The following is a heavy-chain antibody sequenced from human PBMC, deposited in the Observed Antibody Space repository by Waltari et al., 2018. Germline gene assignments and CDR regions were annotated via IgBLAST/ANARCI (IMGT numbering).Heavy chain of an antibody. D-gene: IGHD4-17*01. CDR1: GGSFSGYY. CDR2: INHGGST. CDR3: ARGRPVTTYLSWFDP. J-gene: IGHJ5*02. V-gene: IGHV4-34*01. Sequence: QVQLQQWGAGLLKPSETLSLTCAVYGGSFSGYYWSWIRQPPGKGLEWTGEINHGGSTNYNPSLKSRVTISVDTSKNQFSRKLSSVTAADTAVYYCARGRPVTTYLSWFDPWGQGTLVTVSS.